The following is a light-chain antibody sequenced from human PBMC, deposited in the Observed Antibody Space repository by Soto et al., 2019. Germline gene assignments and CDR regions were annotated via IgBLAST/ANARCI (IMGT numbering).Light chain of an antibody. CDR3: QQYNNWPPYT. CDR2: GAS. V-gene: IGKV3-15*01. CDR1: QSVSNN. J-gene: IGKJ2*01. Sequence: EIVMTQSPATLSVSPGERATLSCRASQSVSNNLAWYQQKPGQAPRLLIYGASTRATGIPTRFSGSGSGTEFSLTINSLQSEDFAVYYCQQYNNWPPYTFGHGTRLEIK.